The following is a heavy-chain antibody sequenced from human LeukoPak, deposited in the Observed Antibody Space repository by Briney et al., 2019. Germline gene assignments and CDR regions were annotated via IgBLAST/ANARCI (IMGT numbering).Heavy chain of an antibody. CDR3: VRVNDYGDRNLYYFGY. J-gene: IGHJ4*02. V-gene: IGHV3-64D*06. CDR2: ISSGGDNT. D-gene: IGHD4-17*01. Sequence: GGSLRLSCSASGFIFSNYGMYWVRQAPGKGLEFVSAISSGGDNTFYADSVKGRLTISRDNSKNTLYLQTSSLRGEDTAVYYCVRVNDYGDRNLYYFGYWGQGTLVTVSS. CDR1: GFIFSNYG.